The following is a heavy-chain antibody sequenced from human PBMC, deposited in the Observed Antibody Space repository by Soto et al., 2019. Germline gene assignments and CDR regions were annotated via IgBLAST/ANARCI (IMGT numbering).Heavy chain of an antibody. J-gene: IGHJ4*02. V-gene: IGHV4-34*01. CDR1: GGSFSGYY. D-gene: IGHD4-17*01. Sequence: SSETLSLTCAVYGGSFSGYYWSWIRQPPGKGLEWIGEINHSGSTNYNPSLKSRVTISVDTSKNQFSLKLSSVTAADTAVYYCARGVWSPTVTTRDFDYWGQGTLVTVSS. CDR2: INHSGST. CDR3: ARGVWSPTVTTRDFDY.